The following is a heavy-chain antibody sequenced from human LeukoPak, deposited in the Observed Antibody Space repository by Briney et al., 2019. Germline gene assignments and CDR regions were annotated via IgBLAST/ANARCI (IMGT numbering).Heavy chain of an antibody. J-gene: IGHJ5*02. CDR2: IYYSGST. CDR3: ARQNSWEAFDP. V-gene: IGHV4-59*01. D-gene: IGHD6-13*01. Sequence: SETLSLTCTVSGGSISRYYWSWIRQPPGKGLEWIGYIYYSGSTNYNPSLKSRVTISVDTSKNQFSLKLSSVTAADTAVYYCARQNSWEAFDPWGQGTLVTVSS. CDR1: GGSISRYY.